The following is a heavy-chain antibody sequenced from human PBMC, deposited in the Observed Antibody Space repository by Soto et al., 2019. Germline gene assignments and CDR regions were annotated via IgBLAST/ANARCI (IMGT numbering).Heavy chain of an antibody. Sequence: GGSLRLSCAASGFTFSTYGMHWVRQAPGKGLEWVAVIWPDGGNKFYADSVKGRFTISRDNSKNTLHLQMSSLRAEDTAVYYCARQLYSSSWFHFDNWGPGTLVTVSS. J-gene: IGHJ4*02. V-gene: IGHV3-33*01. D-gene: IGHD6-13*01. CDR2: IWPDGGNK. CDR1: GFTFSTYG. CDR3: ARQLYSSSWFHFDN.